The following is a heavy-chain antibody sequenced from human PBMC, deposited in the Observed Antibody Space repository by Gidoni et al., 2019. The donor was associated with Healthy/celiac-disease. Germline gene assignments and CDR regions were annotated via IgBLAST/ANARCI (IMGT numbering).Heavy chain of an antibody. CDR2: IIPIFGTA. V-gene: IGHV1-69*01. Sequence: QVQLVQSGAEVKKPGSSVKVSCKASGGTFSSYAISWVRQAPGQGLEWMGGIIPIFGTANYAQKFQGRVTITADESTSTAYMELSSLRSEDTAVYYGARNSYYYDSSGKALMGAFDIWGQGTMVTVSS. CDR1: GGTFSSYA. CDR3: ARNSYYYDSSGKALMGAFDI. D-gene: IGHD3-22*01. J-gene: IGHJ3*02.